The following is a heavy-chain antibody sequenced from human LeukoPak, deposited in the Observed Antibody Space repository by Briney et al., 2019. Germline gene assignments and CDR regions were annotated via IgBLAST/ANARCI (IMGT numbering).Heavy chain of an antibody. CDR1: GFTFSSYA. CDR3: AKDLSGGWYGDYSDY. J-gene: IGHJ4*02. Sequence: GGSLRLSCAASGFTFSSYAMSWVSQAPGKGLEWVSFISDRGDRTYYADSVKGRFTISRDNSKNTLYLQMNSLRAEDTALYYCAKDLSGGWYGDYSDYWGQGVLVTVSS. D-gene: IGHD6-19*01. CDR2: ISDRGDRT. V-gene: IGHV3-23*01.